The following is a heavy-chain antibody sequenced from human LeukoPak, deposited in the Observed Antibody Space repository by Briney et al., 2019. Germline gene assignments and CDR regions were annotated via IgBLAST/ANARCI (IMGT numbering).Heavy chain of an antibody. Sequence: PGGSLRLSCAASGFTFSSYAMSWVRQAPGKGLEWVSNISGSGSNTYYADSVKGRFTISRDNSKNTLYLQMNSLRADATAVYYCAKDRSDVTIFGVVPTANDYWGQGTLVTVSS. D-gene: IGHD3-3*01. CDR3: AKDRSDVTIFGVVPTANDY. CDR2: ISGSGSNT. CDR1: GFTFSSYA. J-gene: IGHJ4*02. V-gene: IGHV3-23*01.